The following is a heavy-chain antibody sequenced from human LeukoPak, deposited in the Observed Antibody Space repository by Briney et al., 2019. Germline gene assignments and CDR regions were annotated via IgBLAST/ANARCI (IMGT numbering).Heavy chain of an antibody. CDR1: GFTFSDFW. J-gene: IGHJ2*01. V-gene: IGHV3-7*01. Sequence: GGSLRLSCAASGFTFSDFWMSWVRQAPGKGLQWVANIKQEGSEKYYVDSVKGRFTISRDNAKNSLYLQVNSLRAEDTAVYYCARRYFDLWGRGTLVTVSS. CDR2: IKQEGSEK. CDR3: ARRYFDL.